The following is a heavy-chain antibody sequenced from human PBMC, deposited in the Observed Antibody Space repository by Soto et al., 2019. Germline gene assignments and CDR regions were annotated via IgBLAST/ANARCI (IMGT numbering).Heavy chain of an antibody. J-gene: IGHJ5*02. D-gene: IGHD2-21*02. Sequence: ASVKVSCKTSGYTFTNYYMHWVRQAPGQGLEWMGWISAYNGNTNYAQKLQGRVTMTTDTSTSTAYMELRSLRSDDTAVYYCARDKGAYCGGDCYSTWFDPWGQGTLVTVSS. CDR2: ISAYNGNT. CDR3: ARDKGAYCGGDCYSTWFDP. CDR1: GYTFTNYY. V-gene: IGHV1-18*04.